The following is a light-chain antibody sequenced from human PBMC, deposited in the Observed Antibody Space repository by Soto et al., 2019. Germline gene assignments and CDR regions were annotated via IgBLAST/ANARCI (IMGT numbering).Light chain of an antibody. Sequence: DIVMTQSQDSLAVSLGERATINCNSSQSVLYSSNNRNYLAWYQQKQGQPPKLLFYWASTRESGVPDRFSGSGSGTDVTLTISSLQAEDVAVYYCQQYYRTPLTFGPGTKVDI. V-gene: IGKV4-1*01. CDR2: WAS. CDR3: QQYYRTPLT. CDR1: QSVLYSSNNRNY. J-gene: IGKJ3*01.